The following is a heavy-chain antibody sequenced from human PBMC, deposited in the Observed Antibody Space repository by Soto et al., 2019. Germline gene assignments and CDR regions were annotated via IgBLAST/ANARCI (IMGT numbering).Heavy chain of an antibody. V-gene: IGHV1-18*04. CDR1: GFGLINYG. D-gene: IGHD4-4*01. CDR3: ARMGVTTSVYYYTMDV. J-gene: IGHJ6*02. Sequence: VRVSCKASGFGLINYGFTWVRQAPGQGLEWMGWISAYNGNTIYAQNLQGRLTMTRDTSTSTAYIELRSLRSDDTAVYYCARMGVTTSVYYYTMDVWGQGTTMTVYS. CDR2: ISAYNGNT.